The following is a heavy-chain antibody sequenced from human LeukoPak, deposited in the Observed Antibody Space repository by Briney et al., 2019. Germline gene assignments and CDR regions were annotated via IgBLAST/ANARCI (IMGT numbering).Heavy chain of an antibody. CDR1: GGSFSGYY. Sequence: SSETLSLTCAVYGGSFSGYYWSWIRQPPGKGLEWIGEINHSGSTNYNPSLKSRVTISVDTSKNKFSLKVSSVTAADTAVYYCARGYGGIYYYYMDVWGKGTTVTVSS. J-gene: IGHJ6*03. D-gene: IGHD3-16*01. V-gene: IGHV4-34*01. CDR2: INHSGST. CDR3: ARGYGGIYYYYMDV.